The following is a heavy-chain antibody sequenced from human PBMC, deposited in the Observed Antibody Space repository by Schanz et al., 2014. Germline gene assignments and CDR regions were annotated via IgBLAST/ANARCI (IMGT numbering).Heavy chain of an antibody. CDR3: ASGVHVSSLQKGLQF. Sequence: EVQLLESGGGLVRPGGSLRLSCAASGFDFNSYSMNWVRQVPGKGLEWLSYIATSSSTRHYADSVKGRVTISRDNAKNSVSLQMRRLRVEDTAVYYCASGVHVSSLQKGLQFWGRGTLXIVSS. CDR1: GFDFNSYS. CDR2: IATSSSTR. V-gene: IGHV3-48*01. J-gene: IGHJ1*01. D-gene: IGHD3-10*01.